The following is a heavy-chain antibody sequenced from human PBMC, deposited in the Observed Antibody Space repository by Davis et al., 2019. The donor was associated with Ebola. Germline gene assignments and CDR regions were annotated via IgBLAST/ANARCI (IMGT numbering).Heavy chain of an antibody. D-gene: IGHD4-17*01. CDR3: ARRRGYGDGGGVVDY. J-gene: IGHJ4*02. CDR1: GYSFTSYW. Sequence: GESLKISCKGSGYSFTSYWIGWVRQLPGKGLEWMGIIYPGDSDTRYSPSFQGQVTISADKSISTAYLQWSSLKASDTAMYYCARRRGYGDGGGVVDYWGQGTLVTVSS. V-gene: IGHV5-51*01. CDR2: IYPGDSDT.